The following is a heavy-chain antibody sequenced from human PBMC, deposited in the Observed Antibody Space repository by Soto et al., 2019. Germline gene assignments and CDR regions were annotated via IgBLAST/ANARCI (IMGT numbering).Heavy chain of an antibody. J-gene: IGHJ6*02. V-gene: IGHV1-69*01. CDR3: ASVGHITNSGMAF. D-gene: IGHD1-26*01. CDR1: GGTFSSYH. CDR2: IIPFFGTS. Sequence: QVQLVQSGAEVKKPGSSLKVSCEASGGTFSSYHINWVRQAPGQGLEWMGGIIPFFGTSNYAQKVQGRVTITADDSTSTDYMELRSLRSEDTAVYYWASVGHITNSGMAFWGQGTTVTVSS.